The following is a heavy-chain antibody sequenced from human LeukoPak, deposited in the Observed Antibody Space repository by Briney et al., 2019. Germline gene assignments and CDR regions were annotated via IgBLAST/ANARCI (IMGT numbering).Heavy chain of an antibody. V-gene: IGHV3-30-3*01. Sequence: GGSLRLSCAASGFTFSSYAMHWVRQAPGKGLEWVAVISYDGSNKYSADSVKGRFTISRDNSKNTLYLQMNSLRAEDTAVYYCARDDEWELNPGGYWGQGTLVTVSS. J-gene: IGHJ4*02. CDR3: ARDDEWELNPGGY. CDR1: GFTFSSYA. D-gene: IGHD1-26*01. CDR2: ISYDGSNK.